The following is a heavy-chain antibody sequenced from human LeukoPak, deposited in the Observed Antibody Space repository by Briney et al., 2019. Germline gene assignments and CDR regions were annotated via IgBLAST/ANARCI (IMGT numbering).Heavy chain of an antibody. Sequence: GGSLRLSCAASGFTFSSYAMSWVRQAPGKGLEWVSAISGSGGSTYYADSVKGRFTISRDNSKNTLYLQMNSLRAEDTAVYYCAKPRAGYSSGWYYWYFDLWGRGTLVTVSS. CDR2: ISGSGGST. J-gene: IGHJ2*01. V-gene: IGHV3-23*01. D-gene: IGHD6-19*01. CDR1: GFTFSSYA. CDR3: AKPRAGYSSGWYYWYFDL.